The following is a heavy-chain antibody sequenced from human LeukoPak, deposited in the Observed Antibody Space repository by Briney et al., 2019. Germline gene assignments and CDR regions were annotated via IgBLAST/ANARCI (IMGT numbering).Heavy chain of an antibody. V-gene: IGHV3-11*01. D-gene: IGHD6-13*01. CDR1: GFTFSDYY. CDR2: ISSSGSTI. CDR3: ARVDSSWYYFDY. J-gene: IGHJ4*02. Sequence: PGGSLRLSCAASGFTFSDYYMSWIRQAPGKGLEWVSYISSSGSTIYYADSVKGRFTISRDNAKSSLYLQMNSLRAEDTAVYYCARVDSSWYYFDYWGQGTLVTVFS.